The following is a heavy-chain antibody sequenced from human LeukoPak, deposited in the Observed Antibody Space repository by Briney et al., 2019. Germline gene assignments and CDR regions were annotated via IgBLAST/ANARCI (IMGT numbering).Heavy chain of an antibody. Sequence: ASVKVSCKASGGTFSSYAISWVRQAPGQGLEWMGGIIPIFGTANYAQKFQGRVTITADESTSTAYMELSSLRSEDTAVYYCARDPGGGYDHPTPVIGWFDPWGQGTLVTVSS. CDR2: IIPIFGTA. J-gene: IGHJ5*02. CDR1: GGTFSSYA. CDR3: ARDPGGGYDHPTPVIGWFDP. D-gene: IGHD5-12*01. V-gene: IGHV1-69*13.